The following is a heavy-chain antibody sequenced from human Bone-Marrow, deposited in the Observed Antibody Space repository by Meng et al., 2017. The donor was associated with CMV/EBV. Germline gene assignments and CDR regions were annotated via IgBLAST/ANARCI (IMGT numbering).Heavy chain of an antibody. Sequence: GESLKISCAASGFPFGSHSMHWVRQAPGKGLEWVAVISYNGNNIDYADSVKGRFTISRDNSKNTLYLQMNSLRAEDTAVYYCARDFYCSSTSCYFHYYYYYGMDVWGQGTTVTVSS. CDR3: ARDFYCSSTSCYFHYYYYYGMDV. J-gene: IGHJ6*02. CDR2: ISYNGNNI. D-gene: IGHD2-2*01. CDR1: GFPFGSHS. V-gene: IGHV3-30*04.